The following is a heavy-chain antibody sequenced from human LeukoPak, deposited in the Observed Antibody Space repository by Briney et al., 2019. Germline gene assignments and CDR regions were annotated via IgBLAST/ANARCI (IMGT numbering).Heavy chain of an antibody. CDR3: ARTRTIFGGGYYYYYGMDV. J-gene: IGHJ6*02. Sequence: WETLSLTCTVSGGSISSYYWSWIRQPAGKGLEGIGRIYTSGSTNYNPSLKSRVTMSVDTSKNQFSLKLSSVTAADTAVYYCARTRTIFGGGYYYYYGMDVWGQGTTVTVSS. CDR2: IYTSGST. D-gene: IGHD3-3*01. V-gene: IGHV4-4*07. CDR1: GGSISSYY.